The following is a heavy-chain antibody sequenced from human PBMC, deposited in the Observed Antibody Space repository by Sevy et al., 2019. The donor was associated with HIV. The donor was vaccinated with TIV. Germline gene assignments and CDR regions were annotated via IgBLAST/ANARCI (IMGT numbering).Heavy chain of an antibody. CDR2: ISYDGSNK. CDR3: ARGDPASYYYHGLDV. J-gene: IGHJ6*02. CDR1: GFTFSSYA. Sequence: GGSLRLSCAASGFTFSSYAMHWVRQAPGKGLEWLAVISYDGSNKHYADSVKGRFTISRDNSKHTLYLEMNGLRAEDTVVYCCARGDPASYYYHGLDVWGQGTTVTVSS. V-gene: IGHV3-30-3*01.